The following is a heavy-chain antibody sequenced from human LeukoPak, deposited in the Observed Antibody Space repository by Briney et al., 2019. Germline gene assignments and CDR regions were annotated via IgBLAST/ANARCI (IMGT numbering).Heavy chain of an antibody. Sequence: SVKVSCKASGGTFSSYAISWVRQAPGQGLEWMGGIIPIFGTANYAQKFQGRVTITADESTSTAYMELNSLRSEDTAVYYCARDLGAAAGFDYWGQGTLVTVSS. V-gene: IGHV1-69*01. CDR2: IIPIFGTA. CDR3: ARDLGAAAGFDY. D-gene: IGHD6-13*01. CDR1: GGTFSSYA. J-gene: IGHJ4*02.